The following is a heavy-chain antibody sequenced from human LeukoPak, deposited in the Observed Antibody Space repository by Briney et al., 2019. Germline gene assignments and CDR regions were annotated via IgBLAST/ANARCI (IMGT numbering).Heavy chain of an antibody. Sequence: GGSLRLSCAVSGLTFSDSRMIWVRQAPGKGLEWVSVISGSGGSTDYADSVRGRFTISRDNSKNTLYLQMNSLRAEDTAVYYCARVHDYGDYFDYWGQGTLVTVSS. V-gene: IGHV3-23*01. CDR3: ARVHDYGDYFDY. D-gene: IGHD4-17*01. CDR2: ISGSGGST. CDR1: GLTFSDSR. J-gene: IGHJ4*02.